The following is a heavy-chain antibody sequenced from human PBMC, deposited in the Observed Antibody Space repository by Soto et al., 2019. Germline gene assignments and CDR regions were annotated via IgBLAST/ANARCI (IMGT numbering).Heavy chain of an antibody. CDR2: ISGSGGSI. D-gene: IGHD1-1*01. J-gene: IGHJ6*02. V-gene: IGHV3-23*01. Sequence: EVQLLESGGGLVQPGGSLRLSCAASGFTFSTYAMNWVRQAPGNGLEWVSAISGSGGSIHYADSVKGRFTISRDKSKNTLYLQMNSLRDEDTAVYHCGKGYWKGDVWGQGTTVTVSS. CDR3: GKGYWKGDV. CDR1: GFTFSTYA.